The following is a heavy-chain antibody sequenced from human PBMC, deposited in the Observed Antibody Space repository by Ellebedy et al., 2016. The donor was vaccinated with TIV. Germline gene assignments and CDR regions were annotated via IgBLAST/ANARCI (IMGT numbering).Heavy chain of an antibody. Sequence: GESLKISCAASGVTFSKLWMSWVRQAPGKGLEWVGRIKSKADGATTDFAAPVKGRFTISRDDSKNTVYLQMNSLKIEDTAVYYCTTCGAVSGGIFDSWGQGTLVTVSS. CDR1: GVTFSKLW. D-gene: IGHD6-19*01. V-gene: IGHV3-15*01. CDR2: IKSKADGATT. J-gene: IGHJ4*02. CDR3: TTCGAVSGGIFDS.